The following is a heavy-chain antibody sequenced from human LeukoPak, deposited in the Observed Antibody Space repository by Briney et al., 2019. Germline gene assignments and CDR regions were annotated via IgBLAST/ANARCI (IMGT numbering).Heavy chain of an antibody. Sequence: PSETLSLTCTVSGGSISSYYWSWIRQPPGKGLEWIGYIYYSGSTNYNPSLKSRVTISVDTSKNQFSLKRSSVTAADTAVYYCARDRRGYSYGYDYWGQGTLVTVSS. CDR2: IYYSGST. CDR1: GGSISSYY. CDR3: ARDRRGYSYGYDY. V-gene: IGHV4-59*01. J-gene: IGHJ4*02. D-gene: IGHD5-18*01.